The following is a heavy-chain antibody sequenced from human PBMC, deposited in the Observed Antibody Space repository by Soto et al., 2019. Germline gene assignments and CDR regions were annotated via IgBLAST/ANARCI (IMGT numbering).Heavy chain of an antibody. CDR3: ARDALEYFWRGYGPYHDY. Sequence: ASVKVSCKASGYTFTSYGISWVRQAPGQGLEWMGWISAYNGNTNYAQKLQGRVTMTTDTSTSTAYMELRSLRSDDTAVYYCARDALEYFWRGYGPYHDYWGPGTLVTVSS. D-gene: IGHD3-3*01. V-gene: IGHV1-18*01. J-gene: IGHJ4*02. CDR1: GYTFTSYG. CDR2: ISAYNGNT.